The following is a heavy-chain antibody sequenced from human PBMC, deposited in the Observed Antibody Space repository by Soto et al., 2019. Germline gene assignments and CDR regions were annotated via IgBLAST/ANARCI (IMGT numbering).Heavy chain of an antibody. CDR1: GYTFTNYG. CDR3: ARDILTGYKGMDV. Sequence: ASVKVSCKASGYTFTNYGISWVRQAPGQGLEWMGWISAYNGNTKYSQKFQGRVTITRDTSASTAYMELRSLRSDDTAVYYCARDILTGYKGMDVWGQGTTVTVSS. D-gene: IGHD3-9*01. V-gene: IGHV1-18*01. J-gene: IGHJ6*02. CDR2: ISAYNGNT.